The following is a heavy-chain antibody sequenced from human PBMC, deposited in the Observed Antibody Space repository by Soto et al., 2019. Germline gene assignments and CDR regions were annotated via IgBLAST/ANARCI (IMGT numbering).Heavy chain of an antibody. CDR1: GGSIRSYY. CDR2: IYYSGST. V-gene: IGHV4-59*08. D-gene: IGHD6-19*01. CDR3: ARTIAVAAYFDY. Sequence: QVQLQESGPGLVKPSETLSLTCTVSGGSIRSYYWSWIRQPPGKGLEWIGYIYYSGSTNYNPSLKSRVTISVDTSKNQFSLKLSSVTAADTAVYYCARTIAVAAYFDYWGQGTLVTVSS. J-gene: IGHJ4*02.